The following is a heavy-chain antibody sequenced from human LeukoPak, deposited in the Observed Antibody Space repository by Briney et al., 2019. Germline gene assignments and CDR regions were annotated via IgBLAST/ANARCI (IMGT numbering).Heavy chain of an antibody. D-gene: IGHD3-22*01. Sequence: SVELSCKASGYTFTSYGISWVRQAPGQGLEWMGGIIPIFGTANYAQKSQGRVTITADESTSTAYMELSSLRSEDTAVYYCARGYDSSGYLPYYYYYYGMDVWGQGTTVTVSS. J-gene: IGHJ6*02. CDR1: GYTFTSYG. V-gene: IGHV1-69*13. CDR2: IIPIFGTA. CDR3: ARGYDSSGYLPYYYYYYGMDV.